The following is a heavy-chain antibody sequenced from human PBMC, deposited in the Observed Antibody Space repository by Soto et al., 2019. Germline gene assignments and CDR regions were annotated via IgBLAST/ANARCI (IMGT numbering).Heavy chain of an antibody. CDR2: IYYSGST. D-gene: IGHD6-6*01. CDR1: GGSVSSGSYY. CDR3: ARDPRGAARQYYYYYGMDV. J-gene: IGHJ6*02. V-gene: IGHV4-61*01. Sequence: SETLSLTCTVSGGSVSSGSYYWSWIWQPPGKGLEWIGYIYYSGSTNYNPSLKSRVTISVDTSKNQFSLKLSSVTAADAAVYYCARDPRGAARQYYYYYGMDVWGQGTTVTVSS.